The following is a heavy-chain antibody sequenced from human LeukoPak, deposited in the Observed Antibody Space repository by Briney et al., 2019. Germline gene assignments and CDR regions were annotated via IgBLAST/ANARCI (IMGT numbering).Heavy chain of an antibody. D-gene: IGHD3-3*01. V-gene: IGHV4-59*01. CDR3: ARDSYDFWSGSYAFDI. CDR1: GGSISSYY. CDR2: IYYSGST. J-gene: IGHJ3*02. Sequence: PSETLSLTCTVSGGSISSYYWSWIRQPPGKGLEWIGYIYYSGSTNYNPSLKSRVTISVDTSKNQFSLKLSSATAADTAVYYCARDSYDFWSGSYAFDIWGQGTMVTVSS.